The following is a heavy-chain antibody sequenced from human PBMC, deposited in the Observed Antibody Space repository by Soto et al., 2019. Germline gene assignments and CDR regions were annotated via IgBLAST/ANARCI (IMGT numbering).Heavy chain of an antibody. D-gene: IGHD3-22*01. Sequence: QVQLQESGPGLVKPSGTLSLTCAVSGGSISSNTWWSWVRQAPGKGLEWIGEVSLSGSTHYNPSLESGVTISIDKSKNQFSLRLSSVIAADTAIYYCARNSISGYNLDCWGQGTLVAVSS. J-gene: IGHJ4*02. CDR3: ARNSISGYNLDC. V-gene: IGHV4-4*02. CDR1: GGSISSNTW. CDR2: VSLSGST.